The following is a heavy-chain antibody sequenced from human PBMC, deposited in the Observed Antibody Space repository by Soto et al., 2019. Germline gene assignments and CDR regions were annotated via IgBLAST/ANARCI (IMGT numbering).Heavy chain of an antibody. Sequence: PGGSLRLSCAASGFTFSSYAMSWVRQAPGKGLEWVSAISGSGGSTYYADSVKGRFTISRDNSKNTLYLQMNSLRAEDTAVYYCAKAAYCSSTSCQRYYYYMDVWGKGTTVTVSS. CDR3: AKAAYCSSTSCQRYYYYMDV. V-gene: IGHV3-23*01. J-gene: IGHJ6*03. D-gene: IGHD2-2*01. CDR1: GFTFSSYA. CDR2: ISGSGGST.